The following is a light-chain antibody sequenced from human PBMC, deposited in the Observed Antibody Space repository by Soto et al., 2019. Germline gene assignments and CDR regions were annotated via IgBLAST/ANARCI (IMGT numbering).Light chain of an antibody. CDR1: TGAVTSGYN. Sequence: QAVVTQEPSLTVSPGGTVTLTCASSTGAVTSGYNPNWFQQKPGQAPRALIYSTSIKHSWTPAWFSGSLLGGNAALTLSGVQPEDEAEYYCLLYNGGAWVFGGGTKVTVL. CDR2: STS. J-gene: IGLJ3*02. CDR3: LLYNGGAWV. V-gene: IGLV7-43*01.